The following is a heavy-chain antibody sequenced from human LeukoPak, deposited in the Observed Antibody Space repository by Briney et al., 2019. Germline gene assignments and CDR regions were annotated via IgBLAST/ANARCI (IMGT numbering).Heavy chain of an antibody. Sequence: GGSLRLSCAASGFTFSNYNMNWVRQAPGKGLEWVAVISYDGSNKYNADSVKGRFTISRDDSKNTLYLQMNSLRPEDTAVYFCAKSGDQITFDYWGQGTLVTVSS. J-gene: IGHJ4*02. V-gene: IGHV3-30*18. CDR3: AKSGDQITFDY. CDR1: GFTFSNYN. D-gene: IGHD7-27*01. CDR2: ISYDGSNK.